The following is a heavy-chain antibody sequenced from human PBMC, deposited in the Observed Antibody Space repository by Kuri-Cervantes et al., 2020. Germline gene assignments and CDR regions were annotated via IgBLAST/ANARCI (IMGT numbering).Heavy chain of an antibody. V-gene: IGHV3-15*01. J-gene: IGHJ5*02. CDR3: TTLYRVDP. Sequence: ETLSLTCAASGFTFSNYWMTWVRQTPGKGLEWVGRFKSKADGETTDYAAPVKGRFTISRDDSKNTLYLQMNGLKTEDTAVYYCTTLYRVDPWGQGTLVTVSS. CDR2: FKSKADGETT. D-gene: IGHD1-26*01. CDR1: GFTFSNYW.